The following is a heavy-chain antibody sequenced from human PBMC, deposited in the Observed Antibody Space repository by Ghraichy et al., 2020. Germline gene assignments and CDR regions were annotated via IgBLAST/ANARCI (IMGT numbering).Heavy chain of an antibody. J-gene: IGHJ6*02. CDR1: NGSFSGYY. CDR3: AKVKWRGDPYTYYGMDI. D-gene: IGHD3-16*01. V-gene: IGHV4-34*01. Sequence: SETLSPTCAVYNGSFSGYYWSWIRQPPGKGLEWIGEIDQSGSTYYTPSLKSRVTLSVDTSKSQFSLKLSSLTAADTAVYYCAKVKWRGDPYTYYGMDIWGQGTAVTVSS. CDR2: IDQSGST.